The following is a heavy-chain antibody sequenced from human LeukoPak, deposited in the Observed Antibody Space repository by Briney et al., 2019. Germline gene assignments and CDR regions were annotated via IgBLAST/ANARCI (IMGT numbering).Heavy chain of an antibody. CDR3: ARGVSGSGKGGFDY. Sequence: SETLSLTCTVSGGSINSGGYYWSWIRQHPGKGLEWIAYIYYSGSAYYNPSLKSRVTISIGTSKDQFSLKLSSVTAADTAVYYCARGVSGSGKGGFDYWGQGTLVTVSS. D-gene: IGHD3-10*01. J-gene: IGHJ4*02. CDR2: IYYSGSA. V-gene: IGHV4-31*03. CDR1: GGSINSGGYY.